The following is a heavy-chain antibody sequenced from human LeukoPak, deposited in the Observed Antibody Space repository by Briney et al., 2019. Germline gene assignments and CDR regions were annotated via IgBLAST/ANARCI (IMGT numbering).Heavy chain of an antibody. J-gene: IGHJ4*02. CDR1: GGSFSGYY. D-gene: IGHD3-22*01. Sequence: SETLSLTCAVYGGSFSGYYWSWIRQPPGKGLEWIGEINHSGSTNYNPSLKSRVTISVDTSKNQFSLKLSSVTAADTAVYYCARDRYYYDSSGYYYGYWGQGTLVTVSS. CDR2: INHSGST. V-gene: IGHV4-34*01. CDR3: ARDRYYYDSSGYYYGY.